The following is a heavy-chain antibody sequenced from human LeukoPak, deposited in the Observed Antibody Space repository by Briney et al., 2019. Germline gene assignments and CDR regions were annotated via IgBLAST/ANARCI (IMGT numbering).Heavy chain of an antibody. V-gene: IGHV1-3*01. J-gene: IGHJ6*04. CDR3: AREPDYGSGSSGDPLGYYGMDV. Sequence: ASVKVSCKVSGYTFTSYAMHWVRQAPGQRLEWMGWINAGNGNTKYSQKFQGRVTITRDTSASTAYLELSSLRSEDTAVYYCAREPDYGSGSSGDPLGYYGMDVRGKGTTVTVSS. CDR2: INAGNGNT. D-gene: IGHD3-10*01. CDR1: GYTFTSYA.